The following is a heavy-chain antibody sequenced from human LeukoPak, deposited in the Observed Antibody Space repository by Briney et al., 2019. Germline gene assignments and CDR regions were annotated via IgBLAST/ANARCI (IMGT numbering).Heavy chain of an antibody. J-gene: IGHJ4*02. D-gene: IGHD2-2*01. CDR1: GGSITTSSYY. CDR3: ARNPDIVVVPAAPHYFDY. CDR2: IYYSGST. Sequence: LETLSLTCTVSGGSITTSSYYWGWIRQPPGKGLEWIGIIYYSGSTYYNPSLKGRVTISVDTSKNQFSLKLSSVTAADTAVYYCARNPDIVVVPAAPHYFDYWGQGTLVTVSS. V-gene: IGHV4-39*01.